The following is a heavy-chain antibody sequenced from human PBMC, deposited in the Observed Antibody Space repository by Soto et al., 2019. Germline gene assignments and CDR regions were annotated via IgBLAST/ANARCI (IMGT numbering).Heavy chain of an antibody. CDR3: AREGGYCSSTSCYI. J-gene: IGHJ4*02. D-gene: IGHD2-2*02. Sequence: QLQLQESGPGLVKPSETLSLTCTVSGGSISSSSYYWGWIRQPPGKGQEWIGSIYYSGSTDYNPSLKGRVTISVDTSKNRFSLKLSSVTAADTAVYYGAREGGYCSSTSCYIWGQGTLVTVSS. CDR1: GGSISSSSYY. V-gene: IGHV4-39*02. CDR2: IYYSGST.